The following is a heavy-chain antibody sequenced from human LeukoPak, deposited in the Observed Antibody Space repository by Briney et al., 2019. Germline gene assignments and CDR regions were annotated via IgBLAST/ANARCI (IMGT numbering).Heavy chain of an antibody. CDR1: GFTFSDYY. D-gene: IGHD4-17*01. V-gene: IGHV3-11*01. CDR2: ISSSGSTT. Sequence: GGSLRLSCAGAGFTFSDYYMSWIRQAPGKGLEWVSYISSSGSTTYYADSVKGRFTISRDNAKNSLYLQMNSLRAEDTAVYYCARDYGDSLFDYWGQGTLVTVSS. CDR3: ARDYGDSLFDY. J-gene: IGHJ4*02.